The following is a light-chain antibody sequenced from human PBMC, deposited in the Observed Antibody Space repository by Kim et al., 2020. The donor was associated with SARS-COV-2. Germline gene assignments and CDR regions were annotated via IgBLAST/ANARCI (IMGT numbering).Light chain of an antibody. CDR2: SNN. CDR1: SSNIGSNV. CDR3: AAWDDSLNGLL. Sequence: GQRGTISCSGNSSNIGSNVVNWYQQLPGTAPTLLIYSNNQRPSGVPDRFSCSKSGTSASLAISGLQSEDEADYYCAAWDDSLNGLLFGGGTQLTVL. V-gene: IGLV1-44*01. J-gene: IGLJ2*01.